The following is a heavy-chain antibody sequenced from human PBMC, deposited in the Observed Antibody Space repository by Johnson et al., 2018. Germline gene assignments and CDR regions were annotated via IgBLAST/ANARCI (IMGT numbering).Heavy chain of an antibody. CDR3: ARANYYDSSGYNVGFQH. CDR2: RSYDGSNK. CDR1: GFTFRRYA. Sequence: QVQLVQSGGGLVQPGGSLRLSCAASGFTFRRYAMHWVRQAPGKGLEGVAVRSYDGSNKYFADPVKGRFTISRDNSKNTLYLQMHSLRAEETAVYYCARANYYDSSGYNVGFQHWGQGTLVTVSS. D-gene: IGHD3-22*01. J-gene: IGHJ1*01. V-gene: IGHV3-30*14.